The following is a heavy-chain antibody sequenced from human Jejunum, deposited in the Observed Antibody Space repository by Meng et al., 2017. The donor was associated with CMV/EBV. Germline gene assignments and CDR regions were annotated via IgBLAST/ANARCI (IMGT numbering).Heavy chain of an antibody. V-gene: IGHV4-4*07. CDR3: ARGPGASTREGFDY. CDR2: FYSSDTY. Sequence: QVPLQESGPGVVNPSEALSLTCTVCGGFFNNYYWSGIRQSAGKGLEWIGRFYSSDTYNYHPSLDSRVTMSLDTSKNQFSLNLRSVTAADTATYYCARGPGASTREGFDYWGLGTLVTVSS. CDR1: GGFFNNYY. D-gene: IGHD1-26*01. J-gene: IGHJ4*02.